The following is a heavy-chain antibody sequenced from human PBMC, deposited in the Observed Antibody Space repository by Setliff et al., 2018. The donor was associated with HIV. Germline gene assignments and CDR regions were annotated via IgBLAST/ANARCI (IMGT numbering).Heavy chain of an antibody. Sequence: SETLSLTCTVSGGSIRSGSYYWTWIRQPAGKGPEWIGHIYTNGYTSYNPSLKSRVTISVDTSRDQFFLQLTSVTAADTAVYYCARAPPGIQNDAFDVWGQGTMVTVSS. V-gene: IGHV4-61*09. J-gene: IGHJ3*01. CDR2: IYTNGYT. CDR3: ARAPPGIQNDAFDV. CDR1: GGSIRSGSYY.